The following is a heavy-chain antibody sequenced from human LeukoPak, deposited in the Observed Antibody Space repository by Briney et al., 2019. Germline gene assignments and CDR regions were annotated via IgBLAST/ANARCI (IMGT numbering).Heavy chain of an antibody. D-gene: IGHD6-19*01. J-gene: IGHJ4*02. CDR1: GGSISSYY. CDR2: IYYSGST. CDR3: ARDLLSTAGFFDY. V-gene: IGHV4-59*01. Sequence: SETLSLTCTVSGGSISSYYWSWIRQPPGKGLEWIGYIYYSGSTNYNPSLKSRVTISVDTSKNQFSLNLSSVTAADTAVYYCARDLLSTAGFFDYWGQGTLVTVSS.